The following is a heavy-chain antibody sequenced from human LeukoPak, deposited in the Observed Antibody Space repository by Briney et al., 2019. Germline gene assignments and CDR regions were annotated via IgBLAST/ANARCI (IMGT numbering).Heavy chain of an antibody. D-gene: IGHD4-17*01. V-gene: IGHV4-34*01. CDR1: GGSFSGYY. CDR2: INHSGST. J-gene: IGHJ5*02. CDR3: ARVDYGDPLDWFDP. Sequence: SETLSLTCAVYGGSFSGYYWSWIRQPPGKGLEWIGEINHSGSTNYNPSLKSRVTISVDTSKNQFSLKLSSVTAADTAVYYCARVDYGDPLDWFDPWGQGTLVTVSS.